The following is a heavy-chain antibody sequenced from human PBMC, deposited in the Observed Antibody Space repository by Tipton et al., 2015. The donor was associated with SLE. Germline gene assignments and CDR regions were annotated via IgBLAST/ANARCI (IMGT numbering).Heavy chain of an antibody. V-gene: IGHV1-46*01. J-gene: IGHJ6*03. D-gene: IGHD3-16*01. Sequence: QMQLVQSGAEVKKPGASVKVSCKASGYTFTSYYMHWVRQAPGQGLEWMGIINPSGGSTSYAQKFQGRVTMTRDTSTSTVYMELSSLRSEDTAVYYCARGAGPITSFGNYYYYYYMDVWGKGTTVTVSS. CDR2: INPSGGST. CDR1: GYTFTSYY. CDR3: ARGAGPITSFGNYYYYYYMDV.